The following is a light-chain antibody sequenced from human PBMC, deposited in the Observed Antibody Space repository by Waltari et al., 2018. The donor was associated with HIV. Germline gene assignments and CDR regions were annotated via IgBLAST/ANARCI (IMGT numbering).Light chain of an antibody. J-gene: IGLJ3*02. V-gene: IGLV1-40*01. Sequence: QSVLTQPPSVSGAPGQRVTISCTGSSSNLGAGHDVHWYQQLPGTAPKLFIYANNNRPSGIPDRFSGSKSGTSASLAITGLRAEDEGDYYCQSYDTSLGGSVFGGGTKLTVL. CDR2: ANN. CDR1: SSNLGAGHD. CDR3: QSYDTSLGGSV.